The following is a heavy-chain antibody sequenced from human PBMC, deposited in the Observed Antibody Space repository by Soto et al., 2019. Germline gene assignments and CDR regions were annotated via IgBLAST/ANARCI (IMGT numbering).Heavy chain of an antibody. CDR3: ARDRCSSTSCYWGYEGASFDY. CDR1: GDSVSSNSAA. J-gene: IGHJ4*02. CDR2: TYYRSKWYN. D-gene: IGHD2-2*01. V-gene: IGHV6-1*01. Sequence: SQTLSLTCAISGDSVSSNSAAWNWIRQSPSRGLEWLGRTYYRSKWYNDYAVSVKSRIIINPDTSKNQFSLQLNAVTPEDTAVYYCARDRCSSTSCYWGYEGASFDYWGQGTLVTVSS.